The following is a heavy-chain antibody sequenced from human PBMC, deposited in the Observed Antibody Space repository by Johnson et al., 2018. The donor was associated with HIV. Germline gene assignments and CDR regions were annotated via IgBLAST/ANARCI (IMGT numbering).Heavy chain of an antibody. CDR2: ISYDGSTK. D-gene: IGHD6-13*01. Sequence: QVQPVESGGGVVQPGRSLRLSRAASAFTFSSYAMHWVRQAPGKGLEWVAVISYDGSTKYYADSLKGRFTISRDNSKNTLYLHMNNLRAEDTAVYYCARDLAYNSRWTGAFDIWGQGTMVTVSS. CDR3: ARDLAYNSRWTGAFDI. CDR1: AFTFSSYA. V-gene: IGHV3-30-3*01. J-gene: IGHJ3*02.